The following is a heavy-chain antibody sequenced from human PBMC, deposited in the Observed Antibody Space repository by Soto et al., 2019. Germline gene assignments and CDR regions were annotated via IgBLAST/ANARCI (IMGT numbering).Heavy chain of an antibody. CDR3: ARGEYSYGMPYYFDY. CDR2: INPGGGST. D-gene: IGHD5-18*01. Sequence: GASVKVSCKASGXTFTSYYMHWVRQAPGQGLEWMGIINPGGGSTGYAQKVQGRVTMTRDTSTSTVYMELSSLRSEDTAVYYCARGEYSYGMPYYFDYWGQGTLVTVSS. CDR1: GXTFTSYY. V-gene: IGHV1-46*01. J-gene: IGHJ4*02.